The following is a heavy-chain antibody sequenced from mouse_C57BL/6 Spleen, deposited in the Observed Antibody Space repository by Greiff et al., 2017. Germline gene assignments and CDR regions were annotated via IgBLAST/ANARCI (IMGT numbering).Heavy chain of an antibody. D-gene: IGHD1-1*01. CDR1: GYAFTNYL. CDR3: ATIYYYGSSYYFDY. Sequence: QVQLQQSGAELVRPGTSVKVSCKASGYAFTNYLIEWVKQRPGQGLEWIGVINPGSGGTNYNEKFKGKATLTADKSSSTAYMQLSSLTSEDSAVYFCATIYYYGSSYYFDYWGQGTTLTVSS. CDR2: INPGSGGT. V-gene: IGHV1-54*01. J-gene: IGHJ2*01.